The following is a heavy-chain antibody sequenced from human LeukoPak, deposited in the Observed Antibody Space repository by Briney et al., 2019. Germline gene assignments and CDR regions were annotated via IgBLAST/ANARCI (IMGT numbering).Heavy chain of an antibody. V-gene: IGHV1-18*01. CDR2: ISAYNGNT. CDR3: ARTYYYDSSGYYFPDLDY. J-gene: IGHJ4*02. Sequence: AASVKVSCKASGGTFSSYTISWVRQAPGQGLEWMGWISAYNGNTNYAQKLQGRVTMTTDTSTSTAYMELRSLRSDDTAVYYCARTYYYDSSGYYFPDLDYWGQGTLVTVSS. CDR1: GGTFSSYT. D-gene: IGHD3-22*01.